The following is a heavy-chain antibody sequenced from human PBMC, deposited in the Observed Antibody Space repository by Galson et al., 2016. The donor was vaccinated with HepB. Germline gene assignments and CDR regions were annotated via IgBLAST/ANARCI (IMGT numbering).Heavy chain of an antibody. CDR1: GFTFNSYF. V-gene: IGHV3-30*04. CDR3: ARDGDDYGGDSVGYYFDY. J-gene: IGHJ4*02. CDR2: ISYDGRDK. Sequence: SLRLSCAASGFTFNSYFMHWVRQAPGKGPEWVAVISYDGRDKYYPDSVKGRFTISRDNSKNTLYLQMNSLRAEDTAVYYCARDGDDYGGDSVGYYFDYWGQGTLVTVSS. D-gene: IGHD4-23*01.